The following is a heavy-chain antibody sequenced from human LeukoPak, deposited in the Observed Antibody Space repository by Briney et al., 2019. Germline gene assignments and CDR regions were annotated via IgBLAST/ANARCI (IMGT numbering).Heavy chain of an antibody. CDR3: ARGGYSGYNFDY. CDR2: INSDGSST. V-gene: IGHV3-74*01. Sequence: PGGSLRLSCAASGFTFSQAWMSWVRQAPGKGLVWVSRINSDGSSTSYADSVKGRFTISRDNAKNTLYLQMNSLRAEDTAVYYCARGGYSGYNFDYWGQGTLVTVSS. D-gene: IGHD5-12*01. J-gene: IGHJ4*02. CDR1: GFTFSQAW.